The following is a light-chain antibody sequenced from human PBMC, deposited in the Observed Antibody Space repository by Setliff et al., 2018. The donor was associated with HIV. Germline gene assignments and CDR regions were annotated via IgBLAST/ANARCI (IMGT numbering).Light chain of an antibody. V-gene: IGLV2-14*03. CDR2: DVT. CDR3: YSYTAGTSYV. Sequence: QFALAQPASVSGSPGQSITISCTGTSSDIGAYNYVSWYQQYPGKAPKLVIYDVTIRPSGVSNRFTGSKSGNTASLTISGLQAEDEGDYYCYSYTAGTSYVFGGGTKVTVL. CDR1: SSDIGAYNY. J-gene: IGLJ1*01.